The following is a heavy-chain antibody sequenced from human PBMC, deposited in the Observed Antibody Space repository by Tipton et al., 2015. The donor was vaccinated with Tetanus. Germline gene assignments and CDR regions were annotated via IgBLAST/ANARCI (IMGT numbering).Heavy chain of an antibody. Sequence: SGAEVKKPGASVKVSCKASGYTFTGYYIHWVRQAPGKGLEWVAVTWSHGGNIYYADSVKGRCAVSRDNSKNTVYLQMNSLSAEDTAVYYCARDGDTSGHYGIFDSWGQGTLLIVSS. CDR3: ARDGDTSGHYGIFDS. J-gene: IGHJ4*02. V-gene: IGHV3-33*01. CDR2: TWSHGGNI. CDR1: GYTFTGYY. D-gene: IGHD3-22*01.